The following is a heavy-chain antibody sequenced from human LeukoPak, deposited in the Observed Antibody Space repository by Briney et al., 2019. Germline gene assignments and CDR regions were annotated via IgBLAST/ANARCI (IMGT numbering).Heavy chain of an antibody. CDR2: IYHSGNT. Sequence: SETLSLTCAVSGGSISRGNWRSWVRQPPGKGPEWIVEIYHSGNTNYNPSLKSRVTISVDKSKNQSSLKLSSVTAADTAVYYCAKKAAASAADYWGQGTLVTVSS. CDR3: AKKAAASAADY. V-gene: IGHV4-4*02. D-gene: IGHD6-13*01. CDR1: GGSISRGNW. J-gene: IGHJ4*02.